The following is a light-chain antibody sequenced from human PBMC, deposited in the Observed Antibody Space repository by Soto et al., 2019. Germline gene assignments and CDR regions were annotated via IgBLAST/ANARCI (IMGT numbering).Light chain of an antibody. J-gene: IGLJ2*01. CDR1: SGDIGAYNY. Sequence: QSALTQPRSVSGSPGQSVTFSCTGTSGDIGAYNYVSWYQFHPGKAPKMIIYDVNKRPSGVPDRFSGSKSGNTASLTISWLQAEDEADYYCAAWDDSLSGHVVFGGGTKLTVL. CDR3: AAWDDSLSGHVV. V-gene: IGLV2-11*01. CDR2: DVN.